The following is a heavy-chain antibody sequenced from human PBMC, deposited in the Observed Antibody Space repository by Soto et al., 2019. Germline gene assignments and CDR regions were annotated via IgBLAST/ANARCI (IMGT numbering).Heavy chain of an antibody. CDR2: IWHDGSNK. Sequence: AASLSLFCAASGFPFSRYAMHWVRQVPGKGLEWVAVIWHDGSNKYYEDSVKGRFTVSRDNSKNTLYLQMNSLRAEDTALYYCARDRLWLAIEIDYLGKGTQVTV. V-gene: IGHV3-33*04. CDR1: GFPFSRYA. CDR3: ARDRLWLAIEIDY. J-gene: IGHJ4*02. D-gene: IGHD6-19*01.